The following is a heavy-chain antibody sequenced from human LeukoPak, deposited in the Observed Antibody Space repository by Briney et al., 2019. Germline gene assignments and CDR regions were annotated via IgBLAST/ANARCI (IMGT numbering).Heavy chain of an antibody. CDR2: INSDGSST. CDR3: ATSGPYCSGGSCYHP. Sequence: GGSLRLSCAASGFTFSTYWMHWGGHVTGTGLVWVSRINSDGSSTSYADSVKGRFTISRDNAKNTLYLQMNSLRAEDTAVYYCATSGPYCSGGSCYHPWGQGTLVTVSS. V-gene: IGHV3-74*01. J-gene: IGHJ5*02. CDR1: GFTFSTYW. D-gene: IGHD2-15*01.